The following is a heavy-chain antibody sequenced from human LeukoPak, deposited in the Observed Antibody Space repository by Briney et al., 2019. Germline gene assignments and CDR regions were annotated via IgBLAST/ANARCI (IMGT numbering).Heavy chain of an antibody. D-gene: IGHD5-18*01. Sequence: SETLSLTCTVSGGSISSSSYYWGWIRQPPGKGLEWIGSIYYSGSTYYNPSLKSRVTISVDTSKNQFSLKLSSVTAADTAVYYCARDGRNGYSYGPIGGYYYYYYMDVWGKGTTVTVSS. V-gene: IGHV4-39*07. CDR1: GGSISSSSYY. CDR3: ARDGRNGYSYGPIGGYYYYYYMDV. J-gene: IGHJ6*03. CDR2: IYYSGST.